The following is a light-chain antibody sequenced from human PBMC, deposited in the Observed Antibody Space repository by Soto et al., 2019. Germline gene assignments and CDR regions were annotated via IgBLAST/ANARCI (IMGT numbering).Light chain of an antibody. CDR3: LQHNVFPRA. J-gene: IGKJ1*01. CDR2: GSS. Sequence: DIQMTHSPSSLSSSVVYSVTITCRASQAIRNDLAWYQQKPGRAPKRLIYGSSTLQSGVPLRFSGSGSGTEFTLTISSLQPEDFATYYCLQHNVFPRAFGQGTKVDIK. V-gene: IGKV1-17*01. CDR1: QAIRND.